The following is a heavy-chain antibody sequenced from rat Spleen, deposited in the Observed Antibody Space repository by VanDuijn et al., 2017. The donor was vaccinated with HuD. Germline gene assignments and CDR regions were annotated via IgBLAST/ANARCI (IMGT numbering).Heavy chain of an antibody. V-gene: IGHV5-20*01. D-gene: IGHD1-10*01. CDR3: TTANNYGY. Sequence: EVQLVESDGGLVQPGRSLKLSCAASGFTFSDYYMAWVRQAPTKGLEWVATISYDGRTTYYRDSVKGRFTISRDNPKSSLYLQMDSLRSEDTATYYCTTANNYGYWGQGVTVTVSS. J-gene: IGHJ2*01. CDR2: ISYDGRTT. CDR1: GFTFSDYY.